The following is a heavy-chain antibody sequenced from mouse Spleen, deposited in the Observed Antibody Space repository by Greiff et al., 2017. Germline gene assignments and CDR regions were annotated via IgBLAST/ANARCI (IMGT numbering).Heavy chain of an antibody. CDR3: GWLGLYAMDY. J-gene: IGHJ4*01. D-gene: IGHD2-3*01. CDR2: IYPGDGDT. CDR1: GYAFSSSW. V-gene: IGHV1-82*01. Sequence: QVQLQQSGPELVKPGASVKISCKASGYAFSSSWMNWVKQRPGKGLEWIGRIYPGDGDTNYNGKFKGKATLTADKSSSTAYMQLSSLTSEDSAVYFCGWLGLYAMDYWGQGTSVTVSS.